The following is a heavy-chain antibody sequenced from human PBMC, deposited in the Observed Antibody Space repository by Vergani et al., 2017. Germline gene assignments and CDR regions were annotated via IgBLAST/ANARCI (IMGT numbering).Heavy chain of an antibody. Sequence: QVQLVQSGAEVKKPGASVKVSCKASGYTFTSYYMHWVRQAPGQGLEWMGIINPSGGSTSYAQKFQGRVTMTRDTSTSTAYMALSRLRSEDTAVYYCARDPGSYYYGMDVWGQGTTVTVSS. CDR1: GYTFTSYY. CDR3: ARDPGSYYYGMDV. J-gene: IGHJ6*02. V-gene: IGHV1-46*01. D-gene: IGHD2-15*01. CDR2: INPSGGST.